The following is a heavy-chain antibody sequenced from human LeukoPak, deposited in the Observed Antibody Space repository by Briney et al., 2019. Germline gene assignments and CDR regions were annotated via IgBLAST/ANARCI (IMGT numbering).Heavy chain of an antibody. CDR3: ARRSGYDSRALDY. CDR1: GFTFSTYW. Sequence: PGGSLRLSCAASGFTFSTYWMHWVRQAPGKGLLWVSRINSDGTSTNYADSVKGRFTISRDNANNTLYLEMNSLRVEDTAVYYCARRSGYDSRALDYWGQGNLVTVSS. J-gene: IGHJ4*02. D-gene: IGHD5-12*01. CDR2: INSDGTST. V-gene: IGHV3-74*01.